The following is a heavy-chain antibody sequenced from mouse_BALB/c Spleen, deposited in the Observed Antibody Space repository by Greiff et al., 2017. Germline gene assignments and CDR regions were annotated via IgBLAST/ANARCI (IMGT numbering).Heavy chain of an antibody. J-gene: IGHJ2*01. CDR3: NAFYYGSSFDY. Sequence: EVKLVESGAELVRSGASVKLSCTASGFNIKDYYMHWVKQRPEQGLEWIGWIDPENGDTEYAPKFQGKATMTADTSSNTAYPQLSSLTSEDTAVYYCNAFYYGSSFDYWGQGTTLTVSS. CDR2: IDPENGDT. D-gene: IGHD1-1*01. V-gene: IGHV14-4*02. CDR1: GFNIKDYY.